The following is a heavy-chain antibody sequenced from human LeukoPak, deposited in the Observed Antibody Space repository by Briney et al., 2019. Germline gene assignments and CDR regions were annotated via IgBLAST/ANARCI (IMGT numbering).Heavy chain of an antibody. CDR3: AREGYYDSTGYSIRFSY. D-gene: IGHD3-22*01. Sequence: GGSLRLSCEASEFTFSSYWMHWVRQAPGKGLVWVSRINSDGRTTIYADSVKGRSTISRDNAKNTLYLQMNSLRAEDTAVYYCAREGYYDSTGYSIRFSYWGQGTLVTVSS. CDR1: EFTFSSYW. V-gene: IGHV3-74*01. J-gene: IGHJ4*02. CDR2: INSDGRTT.